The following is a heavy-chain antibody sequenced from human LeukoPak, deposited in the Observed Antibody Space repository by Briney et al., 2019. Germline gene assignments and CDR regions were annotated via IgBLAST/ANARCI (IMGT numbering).Heavy chain of an antibody. D-gene: IGHD3-22*01. CDR3: AIVRPGSSGSYYRPS. V-gene: IGHV3-20*04. CDR2: INWDGGTT. J-gene: IGHJ4*02. Sequence: PGGSLRLSCAASGFTFDDHGMSWVRQAPGKGLEWVSGINWDGGTTGYADSVKGRFSISRDNSKNSVFLQMNSPRAEDTAVYYCAIVRPGSSGSYYRPSWGQGTVVTVSS. CDR1: GFTFDDHG.